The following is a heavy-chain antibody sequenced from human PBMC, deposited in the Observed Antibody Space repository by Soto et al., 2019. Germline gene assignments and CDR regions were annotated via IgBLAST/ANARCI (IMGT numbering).Heavy chain of an antibody. CDR2: ISGSGGST. D-gene: IGHD3-10*01. J-gene: IGHJ6*03. V-gene: IGHV3-23*01. CDR1: GFTFSSYA. CDR3: AKMEPYGSGPIDYYYYYMDV. Sequence: GGSLRLSCAASGFTFSSYAMSWVRQAPGKGLEWVSAISGSGGSTYYADSVKGRFTISRDNSKNTLYLQMNSLRAEDTAVYYCAKMEPYGSGPIDYYYYYMDVWGKGTTVTVSS.